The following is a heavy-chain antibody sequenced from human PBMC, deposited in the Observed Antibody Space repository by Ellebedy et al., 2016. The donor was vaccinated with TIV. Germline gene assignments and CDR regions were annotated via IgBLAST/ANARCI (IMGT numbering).Heavy chain of an antibody. CDR1: GFTFSSYA. D-gene: IGHD1-26*01. V-gene: IGHV3-23*01. Sequence: PGGSLRLSCAASGFTFSSYAMSWVRQAPGKGLEWVSAISGSGGSTYYADSVKGRFTISRDNSKNTLYLQMNSLRAEDTAVYYCAKDQGKWELLDYFDYWGQGTLVTVSS. J-gene: IGHJ4*02. CDR2: ISGSGGST. CDR3: AKDQGKWELLDYFDY.